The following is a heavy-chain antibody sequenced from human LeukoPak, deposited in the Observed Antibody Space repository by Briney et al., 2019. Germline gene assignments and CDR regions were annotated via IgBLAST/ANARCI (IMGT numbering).Heavy chain of an antibody. CDR3: ADSSGSYPFDY. V-gene: IGHV3-53*05. Sequence: GGSLRLSCAASGFTVSSNYMSWVRQAPGKGLEWVSVIYSGGSTYYADSVKGRFTISRDNSKNTLYLQMNSLRAEDTAVYYCADSSGSYPFDYWGQGTLVTVSS. D-gene: IGHD1-26*01. J-gene: IGHJ4*02. CDR2: IYSGGST. CDR1: GFTVSSNY.